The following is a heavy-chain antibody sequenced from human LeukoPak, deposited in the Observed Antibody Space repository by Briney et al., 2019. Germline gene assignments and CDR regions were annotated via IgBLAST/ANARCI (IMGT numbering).Heavy chain of an antibody. Sequence: GGSLRLSCAASGFTFSSYGMHWVRQAPGKGLEWVAVICDDGSNKYYADSVKGRFTISRDNSKNTLYLQMNSLRAEDTAVYYCATEEPNYGDYAGYWGKGKLVTVSS. D-gene: IGHD4-17*01. J-gene: IGHJ4*02. CDR3: ATEEPNYGDYAGY. CDR2: ICDDGSNK. V-gene: IGHV3-33*01. CDR1: GFTFSSYG.